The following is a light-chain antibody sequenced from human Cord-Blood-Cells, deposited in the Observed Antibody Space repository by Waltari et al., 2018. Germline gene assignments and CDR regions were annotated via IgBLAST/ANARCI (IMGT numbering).Light chain of an antibody. V-gene: IGLV2-18*02. CDR3: SSYTSSSTWV. CDR1: RSAVGSYNR. CDR2: EVS. J-gene: IGLJ3*02. Sequence: QSALTQPPSVSGSPGQSVTIPCTGTRSAVGSYNRVSWYQQPPGTAPKLMIYEVSNRPSGVPDRFSGSKSGNTASLTISGLQAEDEADYYCSSYTSSSTWVFGGGTKLTVL.